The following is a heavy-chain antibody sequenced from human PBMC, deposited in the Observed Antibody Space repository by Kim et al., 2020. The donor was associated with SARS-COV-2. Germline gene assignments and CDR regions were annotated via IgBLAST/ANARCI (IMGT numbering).Heavy chain of an antibody. V-gene: IGHV3-13*01. D-gene: IGHD3-22*01. CDR3: AREVDDSSGYYGWDLDR. J-gene: IGHJ2*01. Sequence: SVKGRFTISRENAKNSLYLQMNSLRAGDTAVYYCAREVDDSSGYYGWDLDRWGRGTLVTVSS.